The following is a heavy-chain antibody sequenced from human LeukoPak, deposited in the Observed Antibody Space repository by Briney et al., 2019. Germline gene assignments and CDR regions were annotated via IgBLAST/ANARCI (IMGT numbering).Heavy chain of an antibody. CDR1: GGSISSYY. CDR3: ARSSRGGSYSGY. J-gene: IGHJ4*02. D-gene: IGHD1-26*01. V-gene: IGHV4-59*12. CDR2: IYYSGST. Sequence: PSETLSLTCTVSGGSISSYYWNWIRQPPGKGLEWIGYIYYSGSTYYNPSLKSRVTISIDTSMNQFSLKLSSVTAADTAVYYCARSSRGGSYSGYWGQGTLVTVSS.